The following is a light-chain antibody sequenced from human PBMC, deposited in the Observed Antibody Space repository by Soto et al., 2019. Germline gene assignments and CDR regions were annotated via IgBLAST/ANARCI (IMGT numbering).Light chain of an antibody. CDR1: QGISNL. J-gene: IGKJ4*01. V-gene: IGKV1-16*01. Sequence: DLQLTQSPSSLSASVGDRVTITCRASQGISNLVAWFQQKPGKAPKSLIYAASNLESGVPSRFSGSGSGTDFTLSITSLQPEDFAIYYCQQYYRYPLTFGGGTKVEIK. CDR2: AAS. CDR3: QQYYRYPLT.